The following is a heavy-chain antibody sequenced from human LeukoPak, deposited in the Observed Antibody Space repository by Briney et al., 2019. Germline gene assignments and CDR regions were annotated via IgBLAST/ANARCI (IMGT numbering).Heavy chain of an antibody. J-gene: IGHJ6*03. V-gene: IGHV1-69*05. CDR3: ARGNLYCSSTSCYSSYYYYMDV. D-gene: IGHD2-2*01. CDR1: GGTFSSYA. Sequence: ASVKVSCKASGGTFSSYAISWVRQAPGQGLEWMGGIIPIFGTANYAQKFQGRVTITTDESTSTAYMELSSLRSEDTAVYYCARGNLYCSSTSCYSSYYYYMDVRGKGTTVTVSS. CDR2: IIPIFGTA.